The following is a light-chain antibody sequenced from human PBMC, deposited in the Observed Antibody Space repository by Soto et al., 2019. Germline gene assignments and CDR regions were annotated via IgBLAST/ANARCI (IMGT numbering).Light chain of an antibody. V-gene: IGLV2-14*01. Sequence: QSVLTQPASVSGSPGQSITISCTGTSSDVGGYNYVSWYQHHPGKVPKLVIYGVTNRPSGVSNRFSGSKSGNTASLTISGLQAEDEADYYCSSYTLVTTLGVVFGGGTQLTVL. J-gene: IGLJ3*02. CDR1: SSDVGGYNY. CDR3: SSYTLVTTLGVV. CDR2: GVT.